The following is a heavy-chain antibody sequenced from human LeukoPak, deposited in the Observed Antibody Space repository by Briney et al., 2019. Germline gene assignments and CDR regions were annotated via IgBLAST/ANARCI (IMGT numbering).Heavy chain of an antibody. Sequence: VASVKVSCKASGYTFTSYGISWVRQAPGQGLEWMGQINSNNGGEKYAPKFQGRVTVLRDTSINTIYLDLTSLTSDDTAVYYCAREPYSSSSDRHEKAFDYWGQGTLVTVSS. V-gene: IGHV1-2*06. CDR3: AREPYSSSSDRHEKAFDY. J-gene: IGHJ4*02. CDR1: GYTFTSYG. D-gene: IGHD6-6*01. CDR2: INSNNGGE.